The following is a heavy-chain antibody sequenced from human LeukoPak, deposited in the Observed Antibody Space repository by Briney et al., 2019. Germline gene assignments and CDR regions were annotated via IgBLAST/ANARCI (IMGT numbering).Heavy chain of an antibody. J-gene: IGHJ4*02. CDR3: AKDPDYYGSGKVPPEY. Sequence: PGGSLRLSCAASGFTVSSNYMSWVRQAPGKGLEWVSVIYSGGSTYYADSVKGRFTISRDNSKNTLYLQMNSLRAEDTAVYYCAKDPDYYGSGKVPPEYWGQGTLVTVSS. D-gene: IGHD3-10*01. V-gene: IGHV3-53*01. CDR2: IYSGGST. CDR1: GFTVSSNY.